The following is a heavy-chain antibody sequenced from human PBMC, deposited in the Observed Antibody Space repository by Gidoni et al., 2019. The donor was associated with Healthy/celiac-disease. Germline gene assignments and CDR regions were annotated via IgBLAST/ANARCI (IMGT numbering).Heavy chain of an antibody. CDR1: GGSISSSSYY. CDR2: IYYSGST. CDR3: ARHGTPYSGYDLGGAFDY. V-gene: IGHV4-39*01. D-gene: IGHD5-12*01. J-gene: IGHJ4*02. Sequence: QLQLQESGPGLVKPSETLSLTCPVPGGSISSSSYYWGWIRQPPGKGLEWIGSIYYSGSTYYNPSLKSRVTISVDTSKNQFSLKLSSVTAADTAVYYCARHGTPYSGYDLGGAFDYWGQGTLVTVSS.